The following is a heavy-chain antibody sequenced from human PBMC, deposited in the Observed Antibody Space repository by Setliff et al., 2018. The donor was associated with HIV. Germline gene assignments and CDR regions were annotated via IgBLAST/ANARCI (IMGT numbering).Heavy chain of an antibody. CDR2: SNPNTGGT. CDR3: ARDHAVCSGGTCRSDDPYYYYYMNV. CDR1: GYMFNIYY. V-gene: IGHV1-2*02. J-gene: IGHJ6*03. D-gene: IGHD2-15*01. Sequence: ASVKVSCKTSGYMFNIYYMHWVRQVPGQGLEWMGWSNPNTGGTKYAQKFQGRVTMTMDTSTTTAYMELSGLKSDDTAVYYCARDHAVCSGGTCRSDDPYYYYYMNVWGQGTTVTVSS.